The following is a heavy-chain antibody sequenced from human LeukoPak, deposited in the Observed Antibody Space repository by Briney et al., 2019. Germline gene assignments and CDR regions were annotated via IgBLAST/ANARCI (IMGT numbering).Heavy chain of an antibody. V-gene: IGHV4-61*02. CDR2: IYTSGST. D-gene: IGHD6-6*01. J-gene: IGHJ4*02. Sequence: SQTLSLTCTVSGGSISSGSYYWSWIRQPAGKGLEWIGRIYTSGSTNYNPSLKSRVTISVDTSKNQFSLKLSSVTAADTAVYYCARSPSVLTEYSSFDYWGQGTLVTVSS. CDR3: ARSPSVLTEYSSFDY. CDR1: GGSISSGSYY.